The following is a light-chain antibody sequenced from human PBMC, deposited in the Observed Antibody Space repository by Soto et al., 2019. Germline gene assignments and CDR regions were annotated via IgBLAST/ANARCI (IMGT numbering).Light chain of an antibody. CDR2: EVS. V-gene: IGLV2-18*02. CDR1: SSDVGSYNR. CDR3: SSYTSSSAWV. J-gene: IGLJ2*01. Sequence: QSALTQPPSVSGSPGQSVTISCTGTSSDVGSYNRVSWYQQPPGTAPKLMIYEVSNRPSGVPDRFSGSKSGNTASLTISGLQAEDEADYYCSSYTSSSAWVFGGGTKLTAL.